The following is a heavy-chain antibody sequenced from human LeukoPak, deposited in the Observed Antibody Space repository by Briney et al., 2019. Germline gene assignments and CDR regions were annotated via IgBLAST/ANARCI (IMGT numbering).Heavy chain of an antibody. V-gene: IGHV1-8*01. CDR1: GYTFTSYD. J-gene: IGHJ4*02. D-gene: IGHD1-14*01. CDR2: MNPNSGNT. CDR3: AREPLRTEHIDY. Sequence: ASVKVSRKASGYTFTSYDINWVRQATGQGLEWMGWMNPNSGNTGYAQKFQGRVTMTRDTSTSTAYMELSSLRSEDSAVYYCAREPLRTEHIDYWGQGTLVTVSS.